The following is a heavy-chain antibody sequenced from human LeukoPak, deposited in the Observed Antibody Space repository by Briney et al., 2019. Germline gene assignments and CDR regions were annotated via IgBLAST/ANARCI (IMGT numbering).Heavy chain of an antibody. J-gene: IGHJ4*02. CDR3: ARGATYAYYQDY. CDR1: GFTFSSYW. Sequence: PGGSLRLSCAASGFTFSSYWMHWVRQPPGKGLEWVSRIKYDASSTSYADSVKGRFTISRDNAKNTLYLQMNSLRAEDTAVYYCARGATYAYYQDYWGQGTLVTVSS. D-gene: IGHD1-26*01. V-gene: IGHV3-74*01. CDR2: IKYDASST.